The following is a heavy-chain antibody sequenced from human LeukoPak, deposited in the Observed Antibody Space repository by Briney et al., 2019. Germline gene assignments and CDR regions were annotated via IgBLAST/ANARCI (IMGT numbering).Heavy chain of an antibody. Sequence: SETLSLTCTVSGGSISSGGYYCSWIRQHPGKGLEWIGYIYYSVSTYYNPSLKSRVTISVDTSKNQFSLKLSSVTAADTAVYYCARELGMPPLFDPWGQGTLVTVSS. J-gene: IGHJ5*02. CDR1: GGSISSGGYY. CDR2: IYYSVST. V-gene: IGHV4-31*03. CDR3: ARELGMPPLFDP. D-gene: IGHD7-27*01.